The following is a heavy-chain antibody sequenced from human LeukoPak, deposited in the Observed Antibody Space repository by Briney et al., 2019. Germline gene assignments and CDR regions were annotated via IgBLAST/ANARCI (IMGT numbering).Heavy chain of an antibody. J-gene: IGHJ4*02. CDR2: ISYRSSYT. D-gene: IGHD1-26*01. Sequence: GGSLRLSCAASGFTFSTYNMNWVRQAPAKELEWVSFISYRSSYTHYPDSVQGRFSISRDNAKNSLYLQMNSLRAEDTAIYYCARAYTGTYHILDHWGQGVLVTVSS. CDR3: ARAYTGTYHILDH. V-gene: IGHV3-21*06. CDR1: GFTFSTYN.